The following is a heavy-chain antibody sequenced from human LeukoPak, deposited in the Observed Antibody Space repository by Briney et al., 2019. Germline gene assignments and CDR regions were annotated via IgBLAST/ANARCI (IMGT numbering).Heavy chain of an antibody. CDR2: INHSGST. V-gene: IGHV4-34*01. Sequence: SETLSLTCTVSGGSISSYYWSWIRQPPGKGLEWIGEINHSGSTNYNPSLKSRVTISVDTSKNQFSLKLSSVTAADTAVYYCARHIWGFDPWGQGTLVTVSS. J-gene: IGHJ5*02. CDR3: ARHIWGFDP. D-gene: IGHD2-21*01. CDR1: GGSISSYY.